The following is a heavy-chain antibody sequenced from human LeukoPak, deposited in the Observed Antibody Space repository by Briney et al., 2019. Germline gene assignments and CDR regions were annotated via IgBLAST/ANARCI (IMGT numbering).Heavy chain of an antibody. Sequence: SQTLSLTCTVSGGSISSGSYYWSWIRQPAGKGLEWIGRIYTSGGTNYNPSLKSRVTISVDTSKNQFSLKLSSVTAADTAVYYCARDAAYYYYYYCMDVWGKGTTVTVSS. D-gene: IGHD2-15*01. CDR1: GGSISSGSYY. J-gene: IGHJ6*03. CDR3: ARDAAYYYYYYCMDV. CDR2: IYTSGGT. V-gene: IGHV4-61*02.